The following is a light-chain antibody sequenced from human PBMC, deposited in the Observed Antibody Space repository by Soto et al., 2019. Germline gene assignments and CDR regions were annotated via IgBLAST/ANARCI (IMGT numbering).Light chain of an antibody. CDR2: SAS. J-gene: IGKJ1*01. Sequence: DIQMTQSPSSLSASVGDRVTISCRASQNITTSLNWYQQKPGKVPVLLIYSASTLESGVPSRFSGRGAGTDFTLTISSLQPEDFATYYCQKYDRAPRTFGQGTKVDIK. CDR3: QKYDRAPRT. CDR1: QNITTS. V-gene: IGKV1-27*01.